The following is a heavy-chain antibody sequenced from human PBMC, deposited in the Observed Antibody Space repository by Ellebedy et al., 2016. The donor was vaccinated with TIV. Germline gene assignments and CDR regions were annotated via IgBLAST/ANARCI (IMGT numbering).Heavy chain of an antibody. Sequence: GESLKLSCAASGLTLSTSSMNWVRQSPGKGLEWLSYLSASGATIYYADAVKGRFTISRDNARDLLYLQMRSLIAEDTAIYYCAREGWGETVRGYWGQGTQVTVSS. CDR2: LSASGATI. CDR3: AREGWGETVRGY. D-gene: IGHD3-10*01. V-gene: IGHV3-48*04. J-gene: IGHJ4*02. CDR1: GLTLSTSS.